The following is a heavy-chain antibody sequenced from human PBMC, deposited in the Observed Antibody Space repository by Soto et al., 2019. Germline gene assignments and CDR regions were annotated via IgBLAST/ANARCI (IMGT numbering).Heavy chain of an antibody. D-gene: IGHD1-7*01. V-gene: IGHV1-18*01. J-gene: IGHJ6*02. CDR1: GYTFTSYG. Sequence: ASVKVSCKASGYTFTSYGISWVRQAPGQGLEWMGWISAYNGNTNYAQKLQGRVTMTTDTSTSTAYMELRSLRSDDTAVYYCARWRSSHPLYNWNYLDYYYGMDVWGQGTTVTVSS. CDR2: ISAYNGNT. CDR3: ARWRSSHPLYNWNYLDYYYGMDV.